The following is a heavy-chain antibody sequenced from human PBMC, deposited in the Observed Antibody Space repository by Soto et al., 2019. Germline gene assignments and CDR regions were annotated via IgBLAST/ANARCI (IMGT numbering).Heavy chain of an antibody. V-gene: IGHV1-18*01. CDR1: GYTFTSYG. J-gene: IGHJ6*02. CDR3: ARRPYCSGGTCYGMDV. CDR2: ISAYNGNT. D-gene: IGHD2-15*01. Sequence: GASVKVSCKASGYTFTSYGISWVRQAPGQGLEWMGWISAYNGNTNYAQKLQDRVTMTTDTSTTTAYMELSSLRSEDTAVYYCARRPYCSGGTCYGMDVWAQGTTVTVSS.